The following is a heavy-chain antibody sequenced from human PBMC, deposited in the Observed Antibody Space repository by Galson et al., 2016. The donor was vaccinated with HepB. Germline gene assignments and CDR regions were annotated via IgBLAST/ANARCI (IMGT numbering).Heavy chain of an antibody. CDR2: IHRDGRSP. D-gene: IGHD1-1*01. CDR1: GFTFSSYW. V-gene: IGHV3-74*01. Sequence: SLTLSCAASGFTFSSYWMHWVRQAPGKGLVWVSRIHRDGRSPTCAASVKGRFTISRFNAKHTLYLQMNSLRAVDTAVHYCAVGNDPLDYWGQGTLVTVSS. J-gene: IGHJ4*02. CDR3: AVGNDPLDY.